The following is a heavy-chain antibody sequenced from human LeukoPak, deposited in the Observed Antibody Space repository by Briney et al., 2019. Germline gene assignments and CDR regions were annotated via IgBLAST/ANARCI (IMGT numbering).Heavy chain of an antibody. Sequence: GASVKVSCKASGYTFTSYDINWVRQATGQGLEWMGWMNPNSGNTGYAQKFQGRVTMTRNTSISTAYMELSSLRSEDTAVYYCASPLDDDFWSGYYGMDVWGQGTTVTVSS. V-gene: IGHV1-8*01. CDR3: ASPLDDDFWSGYYGMDV. D-gene: IGHD3-3*01. J-gene: IGHJ6*02. CDR1: GYTFTSYD. CDR2: MNPNSGNT.